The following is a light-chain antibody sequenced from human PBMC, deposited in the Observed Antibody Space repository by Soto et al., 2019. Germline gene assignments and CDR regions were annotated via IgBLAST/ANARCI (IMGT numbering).Light chain of an antibody. Sequence: DIQMTQSPSSVSASVGDRVTITCRASQDISRWLGWYQQKPGKATNLLIYAASTLHSGVPSRFSCSGSGTEFTLTISSLQHEDFGTYYCQQANDFPQTFGQGTKVEI. CDR3: QQANDFPQT. V-gene: IGKV1-12*01. CDR1: QDISRW. CDR2: AAS. J-gene: IGKJ1*01.